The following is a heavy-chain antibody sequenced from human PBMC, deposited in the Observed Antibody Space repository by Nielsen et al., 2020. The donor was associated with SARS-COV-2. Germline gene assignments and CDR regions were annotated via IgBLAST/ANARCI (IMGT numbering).Heavy chain of an antibody. CDR1: GFTFSDYY. CDR3: ARAVAARFDY. D-gene: IGHD6-19*01. Sequence: GESLKISCAASGFTFSDYYMTWIRQAPGKGLEWVSYISSSGATIHNADSVKGRFTISRDNAKNSLYLQINSLRAEDTAVYYCARAVAARFDYWGQGTLVTVSS. V-gene: IGHV3-11*04. J-gene: IGHJ4*02. CDR2: ISSSGATI.